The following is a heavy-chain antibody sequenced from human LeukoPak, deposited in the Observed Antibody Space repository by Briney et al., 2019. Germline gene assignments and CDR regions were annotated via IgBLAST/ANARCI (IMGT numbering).Heavy chain of an antibody. D-gene: IGHD7-27*01. CDR1: GYSISSAYY. J-gene: IGHJ4*02. Sequence: SETLSLTCTVSGYSISSAYYWGWIRQPPGKGLEWIGTIHYSGSTSYNPSLKSRVTISVDTSKNQFSLKLTSVTAADTAVHFCARGFRGDNFDYWGQGTLVTVSS. CDR2: IHYSGST. CDR3: ARGFRGDNFDY. V-gene: IGHV4-38-2*02.